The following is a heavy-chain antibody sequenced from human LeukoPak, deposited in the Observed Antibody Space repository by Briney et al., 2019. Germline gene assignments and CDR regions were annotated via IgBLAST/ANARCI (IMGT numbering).Heavy chain of an antibody. J-gene: IGHJ3*01. CDR1: GGSISSSRYY. D-gene: IGHD5-24*01. V-gene: IGHV4-39*01. CDR2: IYYNGDT. CDR3: ACPREMATIYDAFDV. Sequence: SETLSLTCTVSGGSISSSRYYWGWIRQPPGKGLEWIGTIYYNGDTYYNPSLNSRVTISVDTSKNQFSLKLSSVTAADTAVYYCACPREMATIYDAFDVWGQGTMVIVSS.